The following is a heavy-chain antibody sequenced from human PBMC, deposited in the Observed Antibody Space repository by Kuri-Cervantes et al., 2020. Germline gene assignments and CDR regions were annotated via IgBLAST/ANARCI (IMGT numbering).Heavy chain of an antibody. Sequence: GESLKISCVASGFIFSDYSIHWVRQSPGKGLEWVSIVSDDGSDEYYAESVEGRFTISRDNSKNTVFLQMSSLRSEDTAVYYCARDLRDGYNLWGQGTLVTVSS. J-gene: IGHJ4*02. CDR3: ARDLRDGYNL. D-gene: IGHD5-24*01. CDR2: VSDDGSDE. V-gene: IGHV3-30*15. CDR1: GFIFSDYS.